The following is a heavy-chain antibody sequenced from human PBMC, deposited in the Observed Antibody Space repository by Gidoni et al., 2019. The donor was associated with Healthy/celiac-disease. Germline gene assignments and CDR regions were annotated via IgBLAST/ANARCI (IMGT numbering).Heavy chain of an antibody. J-gene: IGHJ4*02. V-gene: IGHV4-34*01. CDR3: ARGNPVVVPAANDY. Sequence: QVQLQQWGAGLLKPSETLSLTCAVYGGSFSGYYWSWIRQPPGKGLEWIGEINHSGSTNYNPSLKSRVTISVDTSKNQFSLKLSSVTAADTAVYYCARGNPVVVPAANDYWGQGTLVTVSS. D-gene: IGHD2-2*01. CDR1: GGSFSGYY. CDR2: INHSGST.